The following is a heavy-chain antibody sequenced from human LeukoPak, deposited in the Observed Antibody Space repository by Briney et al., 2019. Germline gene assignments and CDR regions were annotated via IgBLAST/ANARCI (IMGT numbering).Heavy chain of an antibody. V-gene: IGHV4-34*01. Sequence: PSETLSLTCAVYGGSFSGYYWSWIRQPPGKGLEWIGEINHSGSTNYNPSLKSRVTTSVDTSKNQFSLKLSSVTAADTAVYYCASSGISSYGMDVWGQGTTVTVSS. CDR1: GGSFSGYY. CDR3: ASSGISSYGMDV. CDR2: INHSGST. J-gene: IGHJ6*02. D-gene: IGHD3-3*01.